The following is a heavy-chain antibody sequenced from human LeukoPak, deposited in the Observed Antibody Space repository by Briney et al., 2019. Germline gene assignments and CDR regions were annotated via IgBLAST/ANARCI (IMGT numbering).Heavy chain of an antibody. CDR1: GYTFTSYA. Sequence: ASVKVSCKASGYTFTSYAMNWVRQAPGQGLEWMGWINTNTGNPTYAQGFTGRFVFSLDTSVSTAYLQISSLKAEDTAVYYCASPSYNYDILTGYYNNLEAFDYWGQGTLVTVSS. V-gene: IGHV7-4-1*02. J-gene: IGHJ4*02. CDR2: INTNTGNP. D-gene: IGHD3-9*01. CDR3: ASPSYNYDILTGYYNNLEAFDY.